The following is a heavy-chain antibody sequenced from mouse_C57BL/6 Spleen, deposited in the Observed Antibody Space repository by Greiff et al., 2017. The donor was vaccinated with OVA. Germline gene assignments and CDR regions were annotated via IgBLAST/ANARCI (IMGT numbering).Heavy chain of an antibody. CDR2: ISSGGDYI. CDR3: TRGRNYDYGGKAMDY. D-gene: IGHD2-4*01. J-gene: IGHJ4*01. Sequence: EVQGVESGEGLVKPGGSLKLSCAASGFTFSSYAMSWVRQTPEQRLEWVAYISSGGDYIYYADTVKGRFTISRDNARNTLYLQLSSLKSEDTAMYYCTRGRNYDYGGKAMDYWGQGTSVTVSS. CDR1: GFTFSSYA. V-gene: IGHV5-9-1*02.